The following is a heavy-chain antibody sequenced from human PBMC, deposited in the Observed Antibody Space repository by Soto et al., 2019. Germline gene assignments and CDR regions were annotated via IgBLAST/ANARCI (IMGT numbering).Heavy chain of an antibody. CDR2: ISYDGSNK. CDR1: GFTFSSYG. D-gene: IGHD6-13*01. Sequence: QVQLVESGGGVVQPGRSLRLSCAASGFTFSSYGMHWVRQAPGKGLEWVAVISYDGSNKYYADSVKGRFTISRDNSKNTLYMQMNSLRAEDTAGYHCAKGKIAAASLDYWGQGTLVTVSS. CDR3: AKGKIAAASLDY. V-gene: IGHV3-30*18. J-gene: IGHJ4*02.